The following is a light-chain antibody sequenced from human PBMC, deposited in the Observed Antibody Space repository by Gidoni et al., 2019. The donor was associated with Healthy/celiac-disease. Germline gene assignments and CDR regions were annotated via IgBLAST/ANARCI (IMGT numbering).Light chain of an antibody. CDR2: DVS. CDR1: SSDVGGYNY. V-gene: IGLV2-11*01. J-gene: IGLJ2*01. CDR3: CSYAGSYTFVV. Sequence: QSALTQPRSVSGSPGPSVTISCTGTSSDVGGYNYVSWYQQHPGKTPKFMIYDVSTPPSGVPDRFSGSKSGNTASLTISGLQAEDEADYYCCSYAGSYTFVVFGGGTKLTVL.